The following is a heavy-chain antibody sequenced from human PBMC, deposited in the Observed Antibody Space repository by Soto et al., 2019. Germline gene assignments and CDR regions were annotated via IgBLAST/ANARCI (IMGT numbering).Heavy chain of an antibody. J-gene: IGHJ4*02. Sequence: QVQLVQSGAEVKKPGASVKVSCKASGYTFTDYYMHWVRQAPGQGLEWMGWINPNSGVTNYAQKVQDWVTMARDTAISTAYMELRRLRPDDTAVYYWAREGGYSSGLGIDYWGQGTLVTVSS. D-gene: IGHD6-25*01. CDR2: INPNSGVT. CDR3: AREGGYSSGLGIDY. V-gene: IGHV1-2*04. CDR1: GYTFTDYY.